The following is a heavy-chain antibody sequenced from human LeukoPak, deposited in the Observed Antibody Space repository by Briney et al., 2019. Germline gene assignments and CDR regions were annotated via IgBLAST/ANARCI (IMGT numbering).Heavy chain of an antibody. CDR3: AKDKSYYGSGGNMDV. V-gene: IGHV3-30*02. Sequence: GGSLRLSCAASGFTFSSYGMHWVRQAPGKGLEWVAFIRYDGSNKYYADSVKGRFTISRDNSKNTLYLQMNSLRAEDTAVYYCAKDKSYYGSGGNMDVWGKGTTVTISS. CDR2: IRYDGSNK. D-gene: IGHD3-10*01. CDR1: GFTFSSYG. J-gene: IGHJ6*03.